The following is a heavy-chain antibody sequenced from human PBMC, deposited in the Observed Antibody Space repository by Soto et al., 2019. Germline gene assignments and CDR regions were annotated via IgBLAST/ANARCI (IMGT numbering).Heavy chain of an antibody. CDR2: LLRSGSST. CDR3: EKDAVSGDGVWLLDS. CDR1: GLTLRSYA. D-gene: IGHD4-17*01. V-gene: IGHV3-23*01. Sequence: GSLRLSCAASGLTLRSYAMSWARQAPGKGLEWVSSLLRSGSSTYYADSVKGRFTISSDISANSLYLQMGRLRAEDTAVYYCEKDAVSGDGVWLLDSWGQGTVVTVSS. J-gene: IGHJ5*02.